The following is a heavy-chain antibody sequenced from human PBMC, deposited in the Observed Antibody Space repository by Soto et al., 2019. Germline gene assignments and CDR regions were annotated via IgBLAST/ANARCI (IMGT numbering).Heavy chain of an antibody. Sequence: GGSLRLSCAASGFTFSSYGMHWVRQAPGKGLEWVAVISYDGSNKYYAGSVKGRFTISRDNSKNTLYLQMNSLRAEDTAVYYCAKDQGYYYDSSGAFDIWGQGTMVTVSS. CDR3: AKDQGYYYDSSGAFDI. D-gene: IGHD3-22*01. CDR2: ISYDGSNK. J-gene: IGHJ3*02. CDR1: GFTFSSYG. V-gene: IGHV3-30*18.